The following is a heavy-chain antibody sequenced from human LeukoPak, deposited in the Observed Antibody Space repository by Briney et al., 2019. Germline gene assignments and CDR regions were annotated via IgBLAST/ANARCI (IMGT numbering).Heavy chain of an antibody. Sequence: GASVKVSCKASGGTFSSYAISWVRQAPGQGLEWMGRIIPILGIANYAQKFQGRVTITADKSTSTAYMELSSLRSEDTAVYYCARDPGASSTPDDYWGQGTLVTVSS. D-gene: IGHD2-2*01. J-gene: IGHJ4*02. V-gene: IGHV1-69*04. CDR3: ARDPGASSTPDDY. CDR2: IIPILGIA. CDR1: GGTFSSYA.